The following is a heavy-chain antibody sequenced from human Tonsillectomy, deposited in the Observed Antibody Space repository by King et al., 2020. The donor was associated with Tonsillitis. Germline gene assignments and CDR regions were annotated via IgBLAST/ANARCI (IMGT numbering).Heavy chain of an antibody. CDR2: ISWNSGSI. D-gene: IGHD3-3*01. V-gene: IGHV3-9*01. CDR1: GFTFDDYA. Sequence: VQLVESGGGLVQPGRSLRLSCAASGFTFDDYAMHWVRQAPGKGLEWVSGISWNSGSIGYADSVKGRFTISRDNAKNSLYLQMNSLRAEDTALYYCAKAYDDLWSGPNDYYGMDVWGQGTTVTVSS. J-gene: IGHJ6*02. CDR3: AKAYDDLWSGPNDYYGMDV.